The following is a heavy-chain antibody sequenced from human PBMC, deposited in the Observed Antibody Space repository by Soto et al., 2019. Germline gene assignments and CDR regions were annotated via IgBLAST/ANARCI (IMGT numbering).Heavy chain of an antibody. V-gene: IGHV3-23*01. Sequence: GGSLRLSCAASGFTFSSYAMSWVRQAPGKGLEWVSSITGGGENTHYADSVKGRFTISRDNSMNTLSLQMNTLRVEDTAVYHCAKCRIAVAAPYNWFDPWGQGTQVTVSS. CDR3: AKCRIAVAAPYNWFDP. D-gene: IGHD6-19*01. J-gene: IGHJ5*02. CDR2: ITGGGENT. CDR1: GFTFSSYA.